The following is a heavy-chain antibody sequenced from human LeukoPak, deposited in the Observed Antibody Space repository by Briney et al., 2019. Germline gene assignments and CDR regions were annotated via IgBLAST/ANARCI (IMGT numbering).Heavy chain of an antibody. CDR3: ARSGYDSSGYYYSEFDY. CDR2: IYYSGST. CDR1: GGFISSYY. Sequence: SETLSLTCTVSGGFISSYYWSWIRQPPGKGLEWIGYIYYSGSTNYNPSLKSRVTISVDTSKNQFSLKLSSVTAADTAVYYCARSGYDSSGYYYSEFDYWGQGTLVTVSS. V-gene: IGHV4-59*08. J-gene: IGHJ4*02. D-gene: IGHD3-22*01.